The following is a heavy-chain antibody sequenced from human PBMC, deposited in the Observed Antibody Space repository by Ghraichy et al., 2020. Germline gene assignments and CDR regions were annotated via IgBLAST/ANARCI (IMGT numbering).Heavy chain of an antibody. J-gene: IGHJ4*02. CDR3: ARGGRTPINSGWYDGYFDY. D-gene: IGHD6-19*01. CDR2: ISSSGTSI. Sequence: GALRLSCAASGFTFSSYEMNWVRQAPGKGLEWVSYISSSGTSIYQADSVKGRFTVSRDNAKNSLYLQMNSLRAEDTAVYYCARGGRTPINSGWYDGYFDYWGQGTLVTVS. V-gene: IGHV3-48*03. CDR1: GFTFSSYE.